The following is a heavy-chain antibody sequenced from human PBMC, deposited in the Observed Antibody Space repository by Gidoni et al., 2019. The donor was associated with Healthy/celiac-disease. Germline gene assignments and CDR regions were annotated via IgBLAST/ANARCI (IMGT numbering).Heavy chain of an antibody. V-gene: IGHV3-48*03. Sequence: EVQLVESGGGLVQPGGSLRLSCAASGFTFSSYEMNWVRQAPGKGLEWVSYISSSGSTIYYADSVKGRFTISRDNAKNSLYLQMNSLRAEDTAVYYCARDTVDTAIGDYWGQGTLVTVSS. CDR2: ISSSGSTI. CDR3: ARDTVDTAIGDY. CDR1: GFTFSSYE. J-gene: IGHJ4*02. D-gene: IGHD5-18*01.